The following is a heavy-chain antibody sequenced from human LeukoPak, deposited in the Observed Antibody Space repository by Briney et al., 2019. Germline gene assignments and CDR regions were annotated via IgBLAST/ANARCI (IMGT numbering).Heavy chain of an antibody. V-gene: IGHV3-23*01. Sequence: PGGSLRLSCAASGFTFSSNAMTWVRQAPGKGLEWVSTIRGNGGGTHYAESLRGRFTISRDNSKNTLYLQMNSLRAEDTAVYYCARGRSSGWHFDYWGQGTLVTVSS. J-gene: IGHJ4*02. CDR1: GFTFSSNA. CDR3: ARGRSSGWHFDY. CDR2: IRGNGGGT. D-gene: IGHD6-19*01.